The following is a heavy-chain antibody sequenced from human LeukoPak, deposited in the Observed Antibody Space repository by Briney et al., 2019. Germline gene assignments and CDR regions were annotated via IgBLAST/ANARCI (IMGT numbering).Heavy chain of an antibody. D-gene: IGHD2-15*01. CDR3: AKEDYSLDAFDI. Sequence: PGGSLRLSCAASGFTFDDYAMHWVRQAPGKGLEWVSGISWNSGSIGYADSVKGRFTISRDNAKNSLYLQMNSLRAEDTALYYCAKEDYSLDAFDIWGQGTMVTVSS. J-gene: IGHJ3*02. V-gene: IGHV3-9*01. CDR2: ISWNSGSI. CDR1: GFTFDDYA.